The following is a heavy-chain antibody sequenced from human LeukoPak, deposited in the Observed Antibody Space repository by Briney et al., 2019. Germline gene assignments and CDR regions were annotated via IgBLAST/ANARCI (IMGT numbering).Heavy chain of an antibody. Sequence: GGSLRLSCAASGFTFSSYAMSWVRQAPGKGLEWVSSISSSSSYIYYADSVKGRFTISRDNAKNSLYLQMNSLRAEDTAVYYCARGVQKGWPDYFDYWGQGTLVTVSS. D-gene: IGHD2-15*01. CDR2: ISSSSSYI. CDR3: ARGVQKGWPDYFDY. V-gene: IGHV3-21*01. CDR1: GFTFSSYA. J-gene: IGHJ4*02.